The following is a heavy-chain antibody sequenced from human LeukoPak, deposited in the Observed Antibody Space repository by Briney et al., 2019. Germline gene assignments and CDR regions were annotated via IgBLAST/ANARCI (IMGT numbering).Heavy chain of an antibody. CDR1: GFTFSSYS. J-gene: IGHJ4*02. D-gene: IGHD1-1*01. CDR2: ISSSSSYI. Sequence: GGSLRLSCASSGFTFSSYSMNWVRQAPGKGLEWVSSISSSSSYIYYADSVKGRFTISRDNAKNSLYLQMNSLRAEDTAAYYCARDGGLDGISGWGQGTLVTVSS. V-gene: IGHV3-21*01. CDR3: ARDGGLDGISG.